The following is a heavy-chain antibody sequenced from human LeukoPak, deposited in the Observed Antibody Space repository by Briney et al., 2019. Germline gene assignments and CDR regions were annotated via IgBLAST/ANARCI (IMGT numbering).Heavy chain of an antibody. CDR2: IYTSGST. V-gene: IGHV4-61*02. Sequence: PSQTLSLTCTVSGGSISSGSYYWSWIRQPAGKGLEWIGRIYTSGSTNYNPSLKSRVTISVDTSKNQFSLKLSSVTAADTAVYYCARDCLDDFWSGYSSYYYYYYMDVWGKGTTATVSS. CDR3: ARDCLDDFWSGYSSYYYYYYMDV. CDR1: GGSISSGSYY. D-gene: IGHD3-3*01. J-gene: IGHJ6*03.